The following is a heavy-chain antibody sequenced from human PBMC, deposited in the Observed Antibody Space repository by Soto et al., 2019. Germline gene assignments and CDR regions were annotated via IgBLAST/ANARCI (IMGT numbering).Heavy chain of an antibody. CDR2: ISGNGAST. CDR3: ATTGTTWYTD. Sequence: AGGSLRLSCAASGLTFSSYAMTWVRQAPGKGLQWVSTISGNGASTYYADSVKGRFTVSRDNSRNTLYLQLNSLRTEDTALYYCATTGTTWYTDWGRGTLVTVSS. J-gene: IGHJ4*02. D-gene: IGHD6-13*01. CDR1: GLTFSSYA. V-gene: IGHV3-23*01.